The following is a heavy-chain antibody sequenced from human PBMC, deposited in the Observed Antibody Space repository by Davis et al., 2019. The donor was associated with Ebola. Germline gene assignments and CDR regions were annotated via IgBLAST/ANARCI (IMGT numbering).Heavy chain of an antibody. D-gene: IGHD2-21*01. V-gene: IGHV2-26*01. Sequence: SGATLANPTSTLTLTCTVSGFLLRTGRMGVSWIRQPPGKALEWPAHIFSNDEKSYSTSLKSRLTISKDTSKSQVVLSMTNMDPVDTATYYCARNAIGDYFDYWGQGTLVTVSS. CDR1: GFLLRTGRMG. CDR3: ARNAIGDYFDY. J-gene: IGHJ4*02. CDR2: IFSNDEK.